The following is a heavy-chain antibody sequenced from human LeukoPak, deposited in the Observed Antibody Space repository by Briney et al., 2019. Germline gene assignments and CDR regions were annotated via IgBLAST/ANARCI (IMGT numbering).Heavy chain of an antibody. CDR3: ARGAVYYDSSGYYFPRVTYYFDY. J-gene: IGHJ4*02. D-gene: IGHD3-22*01. Sequence: SETLSLTCTVSGGSISSYYWSWIRQPPGKGLEWIGYIYYSGSTNYNPSLKSRVTISVDTSKNQFSLKLSSVTAADTAVYYCARGAVYYDSSGYYFPRVTYYFDYWGQGTLVTVSS. CDR1: GGSISSYY. CDR2: IYYSGST. V-gene: IGHV4-59*12.